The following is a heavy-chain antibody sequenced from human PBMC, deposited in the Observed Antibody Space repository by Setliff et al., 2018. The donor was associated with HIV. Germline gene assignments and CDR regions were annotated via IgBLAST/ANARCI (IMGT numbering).Heavy chain of an antibody. V-gene: IGHV1-18*01. CDR2: ITSYNGNT. D-gene: IGHD1-26*01. J-gene: IGHJ2*01. CDR1: GYTFSNYG. Sequence: ASVKVSCKASGYTFSNYGITWVRQAPGQGLEWMGWITSYNGNTNYAKKFKGRDTMTTDTSTSIAYMELKSLRSEDTAAYYCARDHHSGRGSNFPWYSDLWGRGTLVTVSS. CDR3: ARDHHSGRGSNFPWYSDL.